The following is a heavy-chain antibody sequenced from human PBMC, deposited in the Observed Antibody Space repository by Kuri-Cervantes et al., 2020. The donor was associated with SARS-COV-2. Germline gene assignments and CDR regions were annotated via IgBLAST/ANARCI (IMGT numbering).Heavy chain of an antibody. V-gene: IGHV3-15*05. Sequence: GGSLRLSCAASGFTFSNSWMSWVRQAPGKGLEWVGRIKSKTDGGTTDYAAPVKGRFTIPRDASKNTLYLQMNSLRAEDTALYHCARDDWGSGGAFDIWGQGTMVTVSS. CDR2: IKSKTDGGTT. CDR3: ARDDWGSGGAFDI. D-gene: IGHD7-27*01. J-gene: IGHJ3*02. CDR1: GFTFSNSW.